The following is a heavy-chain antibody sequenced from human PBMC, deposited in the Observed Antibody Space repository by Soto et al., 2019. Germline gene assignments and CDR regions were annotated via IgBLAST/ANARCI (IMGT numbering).Heavy chain of an antibody. D-gene: IGHD2-21*02. CDR2: IIPFFGSV. J-gene: IGHJ3*02. Sequence: QVQLVQSGAEVKKPGSSVRVSCKASGLTFSGSTLTWLRQAPGQGPEWMGGIIPFFGSVDYAPKFQDRVTITADKSTFTTYMELRSLIFDDTAVYYCARGHQYGGNSDAFETWGQGTVVTV. CDR3: ARGHQYGGNSDAFET. CDR1: GLTFSGST. V-gene: IGHV1-69*14.